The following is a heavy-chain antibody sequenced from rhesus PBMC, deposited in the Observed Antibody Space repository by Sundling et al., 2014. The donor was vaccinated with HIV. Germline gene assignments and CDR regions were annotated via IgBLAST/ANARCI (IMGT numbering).Heavy chain of an antibody. CDR1: GGSMTSNY. J-gene: IGHJ4*01. CDR3: ARDQAGLDY. V-gene: IGHV4-173*01. Sequence: QVQLQESGPAVVKPSETLSLTCAVSGGSMTSNYWSWIRQSPGKGLDWIGRISGGRGTTDYNPSLKNRVTISKDTSKNQFSLKLSSVTAADTAVYYCARDQAGLDYWGRGVLVTVSS. CDR2: ISGGRGTT.